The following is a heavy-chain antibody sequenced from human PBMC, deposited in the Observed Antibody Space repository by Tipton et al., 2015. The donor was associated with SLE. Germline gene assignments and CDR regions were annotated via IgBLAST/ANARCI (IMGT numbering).Heavy chain of an antibody. CDR2: INHSGST. CDR1: GGSFSGYY. CDR3: AREGERGGYCSGGSCYFDY. V-gene: IGHV4-34*01. D-gene: IGHD2-15*01. Sequence: TLSLTCAVYGGSFSGYYWSWIRQPPGKGLEWIGEINHSGSTNYNPSLKSQVTISVDTSKNQFSLKLSSVTAADTAVYYCAREGERGGYCSGGSCYFDYWGQGTLVTVSS. J-gene: IGHJ4*02.